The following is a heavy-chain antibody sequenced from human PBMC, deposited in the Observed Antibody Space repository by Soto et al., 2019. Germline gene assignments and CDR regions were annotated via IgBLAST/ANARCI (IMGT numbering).Heavy chain of an antibody. CDR3: ARAAAGNSYYYGKDV. Sequence: PGESLTISCKCSGYSFTSYWIGWVRQMPGKGLEWMGIIYPGDSDTRYSPSFQGQVTISADKSISTAYLQWSSLKASDTAMYYCARAAAGNSYYYGKDVWGQGTTVTFSS. J-gene: IGHJ6*02. V-gene: IGHV5-51*01. D-gene: IGHD6-13*01. CDR1: GYSFTSYW. CDR2: IYPGDSDT.